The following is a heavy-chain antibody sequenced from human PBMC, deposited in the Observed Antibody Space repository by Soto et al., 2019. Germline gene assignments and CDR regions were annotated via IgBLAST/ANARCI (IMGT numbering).Heavy chain of an antibody. CDR1: GFTVSSNW. D-gene: IGHD6-13*01. V-gene: IGHV3-66*01. CDR2: IRGGGTT. CDR3: ARDSYSTY. Sequence: GGSLRLSCAASGFTVSSNWMNWVRQAPGKGLEWVSIIRGGGTTYYADSVKGRFIISRDNSKNTLYLQMNSLRVEDTAVYYCARDSYSTYWGQGTLVTVSS. J-gene: IGHJ4*02.